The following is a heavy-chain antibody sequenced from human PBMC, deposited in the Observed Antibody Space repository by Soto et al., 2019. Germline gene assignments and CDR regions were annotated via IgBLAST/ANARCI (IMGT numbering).Heavy chain of an antibody. Sequence: ASVKVSCKASGFTFTNSAVQWVRQARGQRLEWIGWIVVGSGNTNYAQKFQERVTITRDMSTSSAYMELSSLRSEDTAVYYCAADSSWYSSGWYRLDPWGQGTLVTVSS. CDR1: GFTFTNSA. CDR3: AADSSWYSSGWYRLDP. CDR2: IVVGSGNT. D-gene: IGHD6-19*01. J-gene: IGHJ5*02. V-gene: IGHV1-58*01.